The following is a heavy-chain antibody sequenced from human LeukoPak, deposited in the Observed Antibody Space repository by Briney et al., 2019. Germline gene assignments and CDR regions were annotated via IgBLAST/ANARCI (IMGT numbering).Heavy chain of an antibody. D-gene: IGHD1-1*01. Sequence: GGSLRLSCAASGFTFSSYSMNWVRQAPGKGLEGVSSINSRGTYIYYADSLKGRFTISRDNAENSLHLQMNSLRAEDTAVYYCARVGYNWNDVYFFDYWGQGTLVTVSS. CDR1: GFTFSSYS. CDR3: ARVGYNWNDVYFFDY. V-gene: IGHV3-21*01. J-gene: IGHJ4*02. CDR2: INSRGTYI.